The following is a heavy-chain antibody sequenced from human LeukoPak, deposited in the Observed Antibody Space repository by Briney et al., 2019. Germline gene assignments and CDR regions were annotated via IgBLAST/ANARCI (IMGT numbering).Heavy chain of an antibody. CDR2: MQSTGNS. CDR1: GDSISTYH. D-gene: IGHD5-18*01. J-gene: IGHJ4*02. Sequence: SETLSLTCSVSGDSISTYHWNWIRKPPGKGLEWIGYMQSTGNSNYNPSVKSRVSMSVETSKNRIVLNLSSVTAADTAVYYCARDKRHSYGRYFDHWGQGLLVTVSS. CDR3: ARDKRHSYGRYFDH. V-gene: IGHV4-59*01.